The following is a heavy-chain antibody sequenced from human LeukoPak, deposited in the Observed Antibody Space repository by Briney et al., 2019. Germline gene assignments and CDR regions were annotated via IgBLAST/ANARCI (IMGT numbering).Heavy chain of an antibody. Sequence: ASVKVSCKASGYTFTGYYMHWVRQAPGQGLEWMGWINPNSGGTNYAQKLQGRVTMTTDTSTSTAYMELRSLRSDDTAVYYCATTQLGYSSGWYYFDYWGQGTLVTVSS. D-gene: IGHD6-19*01. CDR3: ATTQLGYSSGWYYFDY. J-gene: IGHJ4*02. CDR1: GYTFTGYY. V-gene: IGHV1-2*02. CDR2: INPNSGGT.